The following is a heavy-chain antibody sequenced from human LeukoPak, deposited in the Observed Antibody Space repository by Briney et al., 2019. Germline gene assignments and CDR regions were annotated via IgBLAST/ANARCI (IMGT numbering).Heavy chain of an antibody. CDR1: GYTFTDYY. CDR2: INPNSGGT. CDR3: AREEAMAGIEPRDAFDI. V-gene: IGHV1-2*02. D-gene: IGHD6-19*01. Sequence: GASVKVSCKASGYTFTDYYIHWVRQAPGQGLEWMGWINPNSGGTNYAQNFQGRVTMTRDTFISTAYMELSGLSSDDTAVYYCAREEAMAGIEPRDAFDIWGQGTMVTVSS. J-gene: IGHJ3*02.